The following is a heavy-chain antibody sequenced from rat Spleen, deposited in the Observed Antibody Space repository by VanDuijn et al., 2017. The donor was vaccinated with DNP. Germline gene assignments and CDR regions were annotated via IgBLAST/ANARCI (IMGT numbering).Heavy chain of an antibody. D-gene: IGHD1-2*01. Sequence: EVQLVESGGGLVQPGRSMRLSCEASGFAFSNFAMAWVRQAPTKGLEWVASISYEGVNTYYRDSVKGRFTISRDIAKSSLYLQMDSLRSEDTSTYYGAKESDPAIRYWYFDFWGPGTMVTVSS. V-gene: IGHV5-20*01. CDR1: GFAFSNFA. J-gene: IGHJ1*01. CDR2: ISYEGVNT. CDR3: AKESDPAIRYWYFDF.